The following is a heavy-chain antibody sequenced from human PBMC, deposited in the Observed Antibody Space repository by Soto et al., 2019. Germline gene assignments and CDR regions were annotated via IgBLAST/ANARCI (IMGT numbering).Heavy chain of an antibody. J-gene: IGHJ3*02. V-gene: IGHV4-59*01. Sequence: SETLSLTCTVSGGSISSYYWSWIRQPPGKGLEWIGYIYYSGSTNYNPSLKSRVTISVDTSKNQFSLKLSSVTAADTAVCYCARAPYCSGWCDAFDIWGQGTMVTVSS. D-gene: IGHD6-19*01. CDR2: IYYSGST. CDR3: ARAPYCSGWCDAFDI. CDR1: GGSISSYY.